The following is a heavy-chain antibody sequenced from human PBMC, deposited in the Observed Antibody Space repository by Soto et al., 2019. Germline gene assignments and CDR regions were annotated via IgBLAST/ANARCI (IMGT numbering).Heavy chain of an antibody. Sequence: GESLKISCKGSGYSFTSYWIGWVRQMPGKGLEWMGIIYPGDSDTRYSPSFQGQVTISADKSISTAYLQWSSLKASDTAMYYCARHTPGAGSYRNSIRYYYYYYMDVWGKGTTVTVSS. CDR3: ARHTPGAGSYRNSIRYYYYYYMDV. CDR2: IYPGDSDT. J-gene: IGHJ6*03. V-gene: IGHV5-51*01. CDR1: GYSFTSYW. D-gene: IGHD3-10*01.